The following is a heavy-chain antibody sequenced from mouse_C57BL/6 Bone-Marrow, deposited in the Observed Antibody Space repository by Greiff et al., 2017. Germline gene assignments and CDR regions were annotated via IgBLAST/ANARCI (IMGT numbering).Heavy chain of an antibody. D-gene: IGHD2-3*01. CDR2: ISSGGSYT. V-gene: IGHV5-6*01. Sequence: DVQLQESGGDLVKPGGSLKLSCAASGFTFSSYGMSWVRQTPDKRLEWVATISSGGSYTYYPDSVKGRFTISRDNAKNTLYLQMSSLKSEDTAMYYCARHREGIYDGYFWYFDVWGTGTTVTVSS. CDR3: ARHREGIYDGYFWYFDV. CDR1: GFTFSSYG. J-gene: IGHJ1*03.